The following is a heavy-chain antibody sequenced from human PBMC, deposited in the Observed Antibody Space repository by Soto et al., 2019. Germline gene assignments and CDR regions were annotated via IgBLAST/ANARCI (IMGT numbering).Heavy chain of an antibody. J-gene: IGHJ4*02. CDR3: AKGYDRGDRHYDILTGYYTPFDY. Sequence: GGSLRLSCAASGINFSGYAMIWVRQAPGKGLQWVSSISGSGASTYYAGPVKGRFTISRDNSRDTVYLQMNSLRAEDTAVYYCAKGYDRGDRHYDILTGYYTPFDYWGQGTLVTVSS. CDR1: GINFSGYA. D-gene: IGHD3-9*01. V-gene: IGHV3-23*01. CDR2: ISGSGAST.